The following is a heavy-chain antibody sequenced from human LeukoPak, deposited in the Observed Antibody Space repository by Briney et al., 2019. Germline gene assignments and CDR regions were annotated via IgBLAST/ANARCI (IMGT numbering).Heavy chain of an antibody. D-gene: IGHD1-26*01. J-gene: IGHJ2*01. CDR1: GYTFTSYG. CDR2: ISAYNGNT. Sequence: ASVKVSCKASGYTFTSYGISWVRQAPGQGLEWMGWISAYNGNTNYAQKLQGRDTMTTDTSTSTAYMELRSLRSDDTAVYYCARDPLWDQAGYFDLWGRGTLVTVSS. CDR3: ARDPLWDQAGYFDL. V-gene: IGHV1-18*01.